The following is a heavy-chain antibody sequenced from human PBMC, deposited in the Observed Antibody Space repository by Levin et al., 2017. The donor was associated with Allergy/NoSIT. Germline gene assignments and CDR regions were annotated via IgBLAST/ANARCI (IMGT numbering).Heavy chain of an antibody. J-gene: IGHJ4*02. CDR1: AYSFSSYW. CDR2: IYPDDSDT. V-gene: IGHV5-51*01. Sequence: KVSCKGSAYSFSSYWIAWVRQMPGKGLEWMGIIYPDDSDTRYSPSFQGQVTISADKSISTAYLQWNSLKASDTAMYYCARLGYGSGSPPLDYWGQGTLVTVSS. CDR3: ARLGYGSGSPPLDY. D-gene: IGHD3-10*01.